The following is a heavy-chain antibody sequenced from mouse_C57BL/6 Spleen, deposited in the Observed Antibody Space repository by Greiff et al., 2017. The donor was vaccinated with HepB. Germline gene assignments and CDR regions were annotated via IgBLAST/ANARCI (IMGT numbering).Heavy chain of an antibody. CDR1: GFTFSDYG. V-gene: IGHV5-17*01. CDR2: ISSGSSTI. Sequence: EVKLVESGGGLVKPGGSLKLSCAASGFTFSDYGMHWVRQAPEKGLEWVAYISSGSSTIYYADTVKGRFTISRDNAKNTLFLHMTSLRSEDTAMYYCARPGDYDDAMDYWGQGTSVTVSS. D-gene: IGHD2-4*01. J-gene: IGHJ4*01. CDR3: ARPGDYDDAMDY.